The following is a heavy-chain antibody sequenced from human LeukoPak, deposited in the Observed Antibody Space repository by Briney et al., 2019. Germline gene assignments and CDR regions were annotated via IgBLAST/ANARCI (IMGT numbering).Heavy chain of an antibody. J-gene: IGHJ4*02. V-gene: IGHV1-2*02. D-gene: IGHD7-27*01. CDR2: INPNSGGT. Sequence: ASVKVSCKASGYTFTGYYMHWVRQAPGQGLQWMGWINPNSGGTNYAQKFQGRVTMTRDTSISTAYMELSRLRSDDTAVYYCARDHDWGSALDYWGQGTLVTVSS. CDR3: ARDHDWGSALDY. CDR1: GYTFTGYY.